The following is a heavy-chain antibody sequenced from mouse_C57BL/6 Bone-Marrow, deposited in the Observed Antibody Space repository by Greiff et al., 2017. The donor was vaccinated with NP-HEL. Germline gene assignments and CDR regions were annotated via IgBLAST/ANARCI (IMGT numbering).Heavy chain of an antibody. CDR2: IYPGNSDT. CDR3: TYGNYYYAMDY. CDR1: GYTFTSYW. D-gene: IGHD2-1*01. Sequence: VQLQQSGPVLARPGASVKMSCKTSGYTFTSYWMHWVKQRPGQGLEWIGAIYPGNSDTSYNQKFKGKAILTAVTSASTAYMELSSLTNEDSAVYYCTYGNYYYAMDYWGQGTSVTVTS. J-gene: IGHJ4*01. V-gene: IGHV1-5*01.